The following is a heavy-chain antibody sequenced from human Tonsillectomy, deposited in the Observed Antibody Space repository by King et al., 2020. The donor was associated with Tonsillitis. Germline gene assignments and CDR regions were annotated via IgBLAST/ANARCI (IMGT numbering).Heavy chain of an antibody. D-gene: IGHD3-10*01. J-gene: IGHJ4*02. CDR2: IIPIFGTG. CDR1: GGTFSSYA. CDR3: ARENYYGSGRGEV. V-gene: IGHV1-69*01. Sequence: EQLVQSGAEVKKPGSSVKVSCKASGGTFSSYAISWVRQAPGQGLEWMGGIIPIFGTGNYAQKFQGRVTITADESTGTAYMELSSLRSEDTAVYYCARENYYGSGRGEVWGQGTLVTVSS.